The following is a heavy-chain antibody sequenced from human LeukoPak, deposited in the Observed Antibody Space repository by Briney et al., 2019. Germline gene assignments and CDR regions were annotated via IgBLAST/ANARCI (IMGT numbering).Heavy chain of an antibody. Sequence: GGSLRLSCAVSGFTFSSYWMSWVRQAPGKGPEWVANIKEDGSEKYYVDSMKGRFTISGDNAKNSLYLQINSLRAEDTAVYYCARDEIRRTFDYWGQRALVTVSS. D-gene: IGHD3-10*01. CDR2: IKEDGSEK. CDR1: GFTFSSYW. V-gene: IGHV3-7*03. CDR3: ARDEIRRTFDY. J-gene: IGHJ4*02.